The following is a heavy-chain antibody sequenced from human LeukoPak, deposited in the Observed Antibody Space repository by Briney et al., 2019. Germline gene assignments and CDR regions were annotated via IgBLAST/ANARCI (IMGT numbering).Heavy chain of an antibody. D-gene: IGHD6-13*01. CDR1: GFTFSNFE. V-gene: IGHV3-48*03. CDR2: ISGSGSTI. J-gene: IGHJ5*01. CDR3: AKEGSSWTYSLKLNWFDS. Sequence: GGSLRLSCAASGFTFSNFEMNWVRQAPGKGLEWVSYISGSGSTIYYADSVKGRFTISRDNAKDSLYLQMNSLRAEDTAVYYCAKEGSSWTYSLKLNWFDSWGQGTLVTVSS.